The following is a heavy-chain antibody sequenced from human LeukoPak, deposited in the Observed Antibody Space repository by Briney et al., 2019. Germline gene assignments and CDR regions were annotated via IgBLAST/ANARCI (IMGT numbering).Heavy chain of an antibody. CDR2: IIPIFVTA. V-gene: IGHV1-69*06. CDR1: GDTCSSYA. J-gene: IGHJ3*02. D-gene: IGHD5-24*01. CDR3: ARGVEMATILDAFDI. Sequence: GASVKVSCKASGDTCSSYAISWVRQAPGQGLEWMGGIIPIFVTANYAQKFQGRVTITADKATSTAYMELSSLRSEDTAVYYGARGVEMATILDAFDIWGQGTMVTVSS.